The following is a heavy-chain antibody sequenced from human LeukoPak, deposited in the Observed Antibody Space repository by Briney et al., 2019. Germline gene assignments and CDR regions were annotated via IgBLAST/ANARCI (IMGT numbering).Heavy chain of an antibody. J-gene: IGHJ4*02. CDR3: AKDDAWLQYGN. V-gene: IGHV3-23*01. Sequence: GGTLRLSCAASGFTFSSHGMNWVRQAPGKGLEWVSGISPNGVITYYADSVKGRFTISRDNSKGTVYLQMNSLRPEDTAVYYCAKDDAWLQYGNWGRGTLVTVSS. D-gene: IGHD5-24*01. CDR2: ISPNGVIT. CDR1: GFTFSSHG.